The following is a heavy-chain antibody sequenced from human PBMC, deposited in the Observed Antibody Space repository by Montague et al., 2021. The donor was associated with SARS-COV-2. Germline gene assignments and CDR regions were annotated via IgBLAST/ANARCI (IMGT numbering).Heavy chain of an antibody. CDR3: ARKTIYFDH. J-gene: IGHJ4*02. D-gene: IGHD1/OR15-1a*01. CDR2: IYHSGSP. CDR1: GDSISRSNW. V-gene: IGHV4-4*02. Sequence: SETLSLTCTVSGDSISRSNWWTRVRQPPGKGLEWIGEIYHSGSPNYNPSLKSRVTISVDRSKSQFSLNLRSVTAADTAVYYCARKTIYFDHWGQGTLVTVSS.